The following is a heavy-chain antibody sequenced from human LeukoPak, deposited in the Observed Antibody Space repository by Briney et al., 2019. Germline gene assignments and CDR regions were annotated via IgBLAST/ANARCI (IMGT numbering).Heavy chain of an antibody. CDR3: ARARGGYNFALLGPGPSDY. Sequence: GASVKVSCKASGYTFTSYYMRWVRQAPGQGLEWMGIINPSGGSTSYAQKFQGRVTMTRDTSTSTVYMELSSLRSEDTAVYYCARARGGYNFALLGPGPSDYWGQGTLVTVSS. V-gene: IGHV1-46*01. CDR1: GYTFTSYY. J-gene: IGHJ4*02. CDR2: INPSGGST. D-gene: IGHD5-24*01.